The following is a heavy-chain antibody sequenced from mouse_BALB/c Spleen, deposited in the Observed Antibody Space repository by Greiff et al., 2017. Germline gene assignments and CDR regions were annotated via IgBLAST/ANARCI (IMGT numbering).Heavy chain of an antibody. D-gene: IGHD2-1*01. CDR2: IYPGRGIT. CDR1: GYTFTSYW. Sequence: QVQLQQPGAELVRPGASVKLSCKASGYTFTSYWINWVKQRPGQGLEWIGDIYPGRGITNYNEKFKSKATLTLDTSSSTAYMQLSSLTSEDSAVYYCASYYGNYGAMDYWGQGTSVTVSS. V-gene: IGHV1-55*01. CDR3: ASYYGNYGAMDY. J-gene: IGHJ4*01.